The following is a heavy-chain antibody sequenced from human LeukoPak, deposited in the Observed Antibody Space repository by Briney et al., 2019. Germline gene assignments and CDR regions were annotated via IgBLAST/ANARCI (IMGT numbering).Heavy chain of an antibody. D-gene: IGHD5-24*01. J-gene: IGHJ6*02. V-gene: IGHV5-51*01. CDR3: ARQPHMMAVYGMDV. Sequence: GQSLKISCKGSGYPFTSYWIAWVRQMPGKGLEWMGIIYAGDSDTIYIPSFQGQVTISANKTISTAYLQWNSLKASDTAVYYCARQPHMMAVYGMDVWGQGTTVTVSS. CDR2: IYAGDSDT. CDR1: GYPFTSYW.